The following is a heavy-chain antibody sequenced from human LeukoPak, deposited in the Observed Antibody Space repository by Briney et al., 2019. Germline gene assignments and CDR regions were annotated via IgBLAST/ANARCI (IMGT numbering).Heavy chain of an antibody. V-gene: IGHV4-39*01. D-gene: IGHD2-21*01. CDR2: ISYGGST. CDR1: GGSISSSSYS. J-gene: IGHJ4*02. CDR3: ARHSGLGVISPYSNY. Sequence: SETLSLTCTVSGGSISSSSYSWGWIRQAPGKGLEWIGIISYGGSTHYNPSLKSRVNIAVDTSKNQFSLKLSSVTAADAAAYYCARHSGLGVISPYSNYWGQGILVTVSS.